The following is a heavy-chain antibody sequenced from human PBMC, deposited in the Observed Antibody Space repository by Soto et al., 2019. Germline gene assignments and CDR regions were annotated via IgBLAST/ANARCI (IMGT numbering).Heavy chain of an antibody. V-gene: IGHV4-39*01. Sequence: PSDTLSLTCIVSGESISSSSYYWGWIRQPPGKGLEWIGRIYYSGRTYYNPSFKSRVTISIDTSKNQFSLKLSSVTATDTAVYYCARQRTTVVTQAYFDHWGQGALVTVSS. CDR1: GESISSSSYY. J-gene: IGHJ4*02. D-gene: IGHD2-21*02. CDR3: ARQRTTVVTQAYFDH. CDR2: IYYSGRT.